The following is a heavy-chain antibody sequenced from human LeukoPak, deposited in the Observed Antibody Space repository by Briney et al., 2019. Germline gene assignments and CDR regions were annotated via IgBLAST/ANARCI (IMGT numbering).Heavy chain of an antibody. CDR1: GGSISSGGYS. Sequence: PSQTLSLTCAVSGGSISSGGYSWSWIRQPPGTGLEWIGYIYHSGSTYYNPSLKSRVTISVDRSKNQFSLKLSSVTAADTAVYYCARGYSSSHVPSYFDYWGQGTLVTVSS. CDR3: ARGYSSSHVPSYFDY. CDR2: IYHSGST. V-gene: IGHV4-30-2*01. J-gene: IGHJ4*02. D-gene: IGHD6-13*01.